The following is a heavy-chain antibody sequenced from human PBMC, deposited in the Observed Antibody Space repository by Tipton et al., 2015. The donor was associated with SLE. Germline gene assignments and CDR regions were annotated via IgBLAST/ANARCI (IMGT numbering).Heavy chain of an antibody. Sequence: SLRLSCAAPGFTFSSYGMHWVRQAPGKGLEWVAVIWYDGSNKYYADSVKGRFTISRDNSKNTLYLQMNSLRAEDTAVYYCAGALMTSFDYWGQGTLVTVSS. V-gene: IGHV3-33*08. CDR1: GFTFSSYG. J-gene: IGHJ4*02. CDR2: IWYDGSNK. CDR3: AGALMTSFDY. D-gene: IGHD2-21*02.